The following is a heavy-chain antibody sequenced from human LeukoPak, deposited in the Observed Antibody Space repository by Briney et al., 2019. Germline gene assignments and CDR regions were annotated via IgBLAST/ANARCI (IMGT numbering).Heavy chain of an antibody. CDR2: VYGSGST. D-gene: IGHD2/OR15-2a*01. Sequence: TETLSLTCSVSGYSIITAYYWGWIRQSPGKGLEWLSSVYGSGSTYYNPSFESRVTMSVDTSRNQFSVRLASVTAADTAVYYCAREGCSTNSCSFFDYWGQGALVTVSS. J-gene: IGHJ4*02. CDR1: GYSIITAYY. CDR3: AREGCSTNSCSFFDY. V-gene: IGHV4-38-2*02.